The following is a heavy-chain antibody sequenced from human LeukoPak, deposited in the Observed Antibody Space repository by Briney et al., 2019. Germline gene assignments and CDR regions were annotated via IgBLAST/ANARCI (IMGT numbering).Heavy chain of an antibody. D-gene: IGHD3-9*01. J-gene: IGHJ6*02. CDR3: ARVDIYYDILTGSDYGMDV. Sequence: PSETLSLTCTVSGGSISSGGYYWSWIRQHPGKGLEWIGYIYYSGSTYYNPSLKSRVTISVDTSKNQFSLKLSSVTAADTAVYYCARVDIYYDILTGSDYGMDVWGQGTTVTVSS. V-gene: IGHV4-31*03. CDR2: IYYSGST. CDR1: GGSISSGGYY.